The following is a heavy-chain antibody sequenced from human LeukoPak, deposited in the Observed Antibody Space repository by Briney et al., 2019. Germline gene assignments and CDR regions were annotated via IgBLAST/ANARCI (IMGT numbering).Heavy chain of an antibody. Sequence: ASVKVSCKASGYTFTGYYMHWVRQAPGQGLEWMGWINPNSGGTNYAQKFQGRVTMTTDTSTSTAYMELRSLRSDDTAVYYCARVPSGGDKFDPWGQGTLVTVSS. J-gene: IGHJ5*02. V-gene: IGHV1-2*02. CDR1: GYTFTGYY. CDR2: INPNSGGT. CDR3: ARVPSGGDKFDP. D-gene: IGHD6-25*01.